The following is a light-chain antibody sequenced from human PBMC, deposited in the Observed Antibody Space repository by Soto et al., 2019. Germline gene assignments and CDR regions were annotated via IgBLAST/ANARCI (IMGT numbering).Light chain of an antibody. Sequence: IVLTQSPDTLSLSPGEVATLSCRASQTVIYNFLAWYQHKPGQAPRLLIYGAARRATGIPNRFSGSGSGTDFTLTIYRLESEDFAVYYWHQYASSPLTFGGGTKVDI. CDR3: HQYASSPLT. J-gene: IGKJ4*01. CDR1: QTVIYNF. CDR2: GAA. V-gene: IGKV3-20*01.